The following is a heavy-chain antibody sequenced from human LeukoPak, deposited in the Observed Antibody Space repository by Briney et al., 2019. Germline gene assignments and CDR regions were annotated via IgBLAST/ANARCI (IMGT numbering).Heavy chain of an antibody. D-gene: IGHD6-13*01. J-gene: IGHJ4*02. CDR3: ASTFSAGSIRWEYFDY. V-gene: IGHV3-21*06. Sequence: GGSPRLSCVASGFTFSSYSMNWVRQAPGKGLEWVSSISYTAGYIYYADSMKGRFTISRDNAGNSLYLQMNSLRVEDTAVYYCASTFSAGSIRWEYFDYWGQGALVTVSS. CDR1: GFTFSSYS. CDR2: ISYTAGYI.